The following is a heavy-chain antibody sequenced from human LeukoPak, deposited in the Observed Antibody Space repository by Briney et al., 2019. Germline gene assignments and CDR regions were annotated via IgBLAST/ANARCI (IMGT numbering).Heavy chain of an antibody. CDR2: IIPMLDIT. V-gene: IGHV1-69*10. CDR1: GYSFTTYA. Sequence: GASVKVSCKASGYSFTTYAMNWVRQAPGQGLEWMGGIIPMLDITNYAQKFQGRVTISADKSTGTAYMQLSSLRSEDTAVYYCAILSDGAYCGGDCFYLDYWGQGTPVTVSS. CDR3: AILSDGAYCGGDCFYLDY. J-gene: IGHJ4*02. D-gene: IGHD2-21*02.